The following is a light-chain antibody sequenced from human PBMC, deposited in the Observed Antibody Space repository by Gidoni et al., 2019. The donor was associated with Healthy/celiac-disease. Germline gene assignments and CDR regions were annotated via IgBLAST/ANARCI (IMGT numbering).Light chain of an antibody. CDR2: EGT. CDR3: CSYAGSSTSVV. Sequence: QSALTQPASVSGSPGQSITISCTGTSSDVGSYSLVSWYQPHPGKAPKLMVYEGTKRPSGVSNRFSGSKSGNTASLTISGLQAEDEADYFCCSYAGSSTSVVFGGGTKLTVL. V-gene: IGLV2-23*01. CDR1: SSDVGSYSL. J-gene: IGLJ2*01.